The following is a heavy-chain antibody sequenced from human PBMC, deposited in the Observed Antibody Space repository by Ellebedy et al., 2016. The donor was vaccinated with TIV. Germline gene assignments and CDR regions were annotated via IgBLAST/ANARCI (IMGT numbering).Heavy chain of an antibody. CDR1: GDSISNNDW. Sequence: SETLSLXXAVSGDSISNNDWWSWVRQPPGKGLEWIGEIHQSGSTNYNPSLKSRVTISVDMSKDQFSLKLTSVTAADTAVYYCARDLGSGVYPGHWGQGTLVTVSS. CDR3: ARDLGSGVYPGH. D-gene: IGHD6-13*01. CDR2: IHQSGST. V-gene: IGHV4-4*02. J-gene: IGHJ4*02.